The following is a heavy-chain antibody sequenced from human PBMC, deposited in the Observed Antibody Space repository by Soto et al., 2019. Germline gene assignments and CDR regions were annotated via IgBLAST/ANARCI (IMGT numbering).Heavy chain of an antibody. CDR1: GGSFRTYA. Sequence: QGQLVQSGAEVKKPGSSVKVSCKASGGSFRTYAINWVRQAPGQGLEWMGGIIPMLAAPTYAQKFQGRLTSTADESTSTVYRELSRLTSEDRALYYCARVGPPSPSVCWFFDLWGRGTLVTVSS. J-gene: IGHJ2*01. CDR3: ARVGPPSPSVCWFFDL. V-gene: IGHV1-69*01. CDR2: IIPMLAAP.